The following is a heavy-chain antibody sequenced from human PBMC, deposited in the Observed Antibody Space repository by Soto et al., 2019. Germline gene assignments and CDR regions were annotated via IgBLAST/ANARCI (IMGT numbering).Heavy chain of an antibody. CDR2: IYHSGSN. J-gene: IGHJ5*02. CDR3: ARDTRVLAYSPFDP. CDR1: GFSISNAYY. D-gene: IGHD2-8*02. Sequence: SETLSLTCAVSGFSISNAYYWGWIRQPPGKGLEWIGSIYHSGSNYYNPSLKSRVTIAVDTSKNQFSLKLTSVSAADTAVYYCARDTRVLAYSPFDPWRQGTLVTVSS. V-gene: IGHV4-38-2*02.